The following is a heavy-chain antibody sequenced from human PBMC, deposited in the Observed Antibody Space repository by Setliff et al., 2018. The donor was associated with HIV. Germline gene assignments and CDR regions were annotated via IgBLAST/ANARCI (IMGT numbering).Heavy chain of an antibody. V-gene: IGHV3-20*04. J-gene: IGHJ6*02. CDR3: ARAMVRGVRDYYYYGMDV. CDR2: LNWRGDDT. CDR1: GFKFDDYG. D-gene: IGHD3-10*01. Sequence: GGSLRLSCAASGFKFDDYGMSWVRQAPGKGLEWVSGLNWRGDDTGYADSVKGRFTISRDNSKNTLYLQMNSLRAEDTAVYYCARAMVRGVRDYYYYGMDVWGQGTTVTVSS.